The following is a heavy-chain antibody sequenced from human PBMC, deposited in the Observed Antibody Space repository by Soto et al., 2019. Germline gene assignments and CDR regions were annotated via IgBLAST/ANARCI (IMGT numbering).Heavy chain of an antibody. Sequence: SETLSLTCAVYGGSFSGYYWSWIRQPPGKGLEWIGEINHSGSTNYNPSLKSRVTISVDTSKNQFSLKLSSVTAADTAVYYCARGRRWQANYYYYGMDVWGQGTTVTVSS. J-gene: IGHJ6*02. V-gene: IGHV4-34*01. CDR3: ARGRRWQANYYYYGMDV. CDR1: GGSFSGYY. CDR2: INHSGST.